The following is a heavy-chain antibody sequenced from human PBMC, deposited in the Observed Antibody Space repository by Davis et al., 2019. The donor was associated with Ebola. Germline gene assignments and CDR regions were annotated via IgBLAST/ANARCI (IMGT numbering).Heavy chain of an antibody. D-gene: IGHD1-26*01. CDR3: ARAIGSYYFHANFDY. J-gene: IGHJ4*02. CDR1: GFTFSSYW. Sequence: PGGSLRLSCAASGFTFSSYWMHWVRQAPGKGLVWVSRINSDGSSTSYADSVKGRFTISRDNAKNTLYLQMNSLRAEDTAVYYCARAIGSYYFHANFDYWGQGTLVTVSS. V-gene: IGHV3-74*01. CDR2: INSDGSST.